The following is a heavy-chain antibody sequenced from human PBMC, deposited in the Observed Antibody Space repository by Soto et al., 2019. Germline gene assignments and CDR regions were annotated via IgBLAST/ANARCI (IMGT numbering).Heavy chain of an antibody. D-gene: IGHD3-3*01. Sequence: GGSLRLSCAASGFTFSSYAMSWVRQAPGKGLEWVSAISGSGGSTYYADSVKGRFTISRDNSKNTLYLQMNSLRAEDTAVYYCANHNYDFWSGHRYRLDYWGQGTLVTVSS. CDR1: GFTFSSYA. CDR3: ANHNYDFWSGHRYRLDY. J-gene: IGHJ4*02. V-gene: IGHV3-23*01. CDR2: ISGSGGST.